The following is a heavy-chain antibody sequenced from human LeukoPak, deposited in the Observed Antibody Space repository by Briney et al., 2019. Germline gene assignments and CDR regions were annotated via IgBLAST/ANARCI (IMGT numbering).Heavy chain of an antibody. CDR3: ARVDYVWGSYREVFWFDP. V-gene: IGHV4-4*07. Sequence: SETLSLTCTVSGGSISSYYWSWIRQPAGKGLEWIGRIYTSGSTNYNPSLKSRVTMSVDTSKNQFSLKLSSVTAADTAVYYCARVDYVWGSYREVFWFDPWGQGTLVTVSS. CDR2: IYTSGST. CDR1: GGSISSYY. D-gene: IGHD3-16*02. J-gene: IGHJ5*02.